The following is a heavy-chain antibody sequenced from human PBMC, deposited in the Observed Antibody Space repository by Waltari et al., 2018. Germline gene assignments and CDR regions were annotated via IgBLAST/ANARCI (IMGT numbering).Heavy chain of an antibody. V-gene: IGHV3-74*01. Sequence: EEQLVESGGGLIQPGESLRVSCAVSGFTFSRYWMNWVRQAPGKGLVWVARINSDVSDTSYADSVKGRFTISRDNAKNTVYLQMKSLRAEDTAVYYCARVARKTYSSPVPGRDYYYGMDVWGLGTTVTVSS. D-gene: IGHD6-13*01. CDR2: INSDVSDT. J-gene: IGHJ6*02. CDR1: GFTFSRYW. CDR3: ARVARKTYSSPVPGRDYYYGMDV.